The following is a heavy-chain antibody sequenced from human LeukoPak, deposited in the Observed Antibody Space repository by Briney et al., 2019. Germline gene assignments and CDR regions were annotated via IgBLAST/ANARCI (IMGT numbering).Heavy chain of an antibody. CDR1: GLTFTNYA. V-gene: IGHV3-23*01. Sequence: PGTSLRLSCVASGLTFTNYAMSWVRQAPGKGLEWVSAISGSDGSSYYADSVKGRFTISRDNSKNTLYLQVNSLRAEDTAVYYCAKWGDYDILTGYYVPDYWGQGTLVTDSS. CDR3: AKWGDYDILTGYYVPDY. J-gene: IGHJ4*02. CDR2: ISGSDGSS. D-gene: IGHD3-9*01.